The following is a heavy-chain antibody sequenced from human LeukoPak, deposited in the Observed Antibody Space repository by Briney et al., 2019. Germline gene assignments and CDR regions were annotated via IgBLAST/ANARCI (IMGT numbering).Heavy chain of an antibody. J-gene: IGHJ4*02. D-gene: IGHD3-10*01. V-gene: IGHV3-48*01. CDR3: ARAPGFGELFPNPDY. CDR2: ISSSSSTI. Sequence: GGSLRLSCAASGFTFSSYSMNWVRQAPGKGLEWVSYISSSSSTIYYADSVKGRFTISRDNAKNSLYLQMNSLRAEDTAVYYCARAPGFGELFPNPDYWGQGTLVTVSS. CDR1: GFTFSSYS.